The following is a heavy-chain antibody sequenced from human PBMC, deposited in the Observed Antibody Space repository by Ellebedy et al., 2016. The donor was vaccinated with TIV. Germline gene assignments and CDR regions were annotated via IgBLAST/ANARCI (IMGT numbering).Heavy chain of an antibody. Sequence: SVKVSCXASGGTFSSYAISWVRQAPGQGLEWMGGIIPIFGTANYAQKFQGRVTITADESTSTVYMELSSLRSEDTAVYYCASRYYYDSSGYYPSYYYYGMDVWGQGTTVTVSS. CDR2: IIPIFGTA. CDR3: ASRYYYDSSGYYPSYYYYGMDV. J-gene: IGHJ6*02. V-gene: IGHV1-69*13. CDR1: GGTFSSYA. D-gene: IGHD3-22*01.